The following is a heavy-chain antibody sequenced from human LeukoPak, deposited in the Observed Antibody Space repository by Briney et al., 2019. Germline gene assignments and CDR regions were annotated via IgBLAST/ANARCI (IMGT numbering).Heavy chain of an antibody. CDR1: GGSVSIGISY. CDR3: ARLYYHTSRYYDF. CDR2: VYHTGTT. V-gene: IGHV4-39*01. Sequence: SETLSLTCTVSGGSVSIGISYWGWIRQPSGSGLEWIGTVYHTGTTYYNPSLRSRVTMSVDTSKNQFPLKMSSVTAADTAVYYCARLYYHTSRYYDFWGQGTLVTVSS. J-gene: IGHJ4*02. D-gene: IGHD3-9*01.